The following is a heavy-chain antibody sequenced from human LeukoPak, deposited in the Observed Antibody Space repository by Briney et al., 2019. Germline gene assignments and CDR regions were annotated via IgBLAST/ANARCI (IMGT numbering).Heavy chain of an antibody. CDR1: GYTFTSYA. D-gene: IGHD6-13*01. Sequence: ASVRVSCKASGYTFTSYAMNWVQQAPGQGLEWMGWINTNTGNPTYAQGFTGRFVFSLDTSVSTAYLQISSLKAEDTAVYYCARRAWSSSWDSRGYYFDYWGQGTLVTVSS. CDR3: ARRAWSSSWDSRGYYFDY. CDR2: INTNTGNP. J-gene: IGHJ4*02. V-gene: IGHV7-4-1*02.